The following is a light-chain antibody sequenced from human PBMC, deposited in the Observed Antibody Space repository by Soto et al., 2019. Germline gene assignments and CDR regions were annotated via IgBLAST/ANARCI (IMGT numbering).Light chain of an antibody. J-gene: IGKJ1*01. CDR3: QQYGSSRLWT. Sequence: EVVLTQSPGTLSLSPGERATLSCRASQSVSSSYLAWYQQKPGQAPRLLIYGASSRATGIPDRFSGSGSGTDFTLTIRRLEPEDFAAYYCQQYGSSRLWTLGQGTKVDIK. CDR1: QSVSSSY. CDR2: GAS. V-gene: IGKV3-20*01.